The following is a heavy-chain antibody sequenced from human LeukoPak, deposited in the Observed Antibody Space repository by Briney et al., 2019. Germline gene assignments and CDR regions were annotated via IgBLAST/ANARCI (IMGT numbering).Heavy chain of an antibody. Sequence: PSETLPLTCTVSGGSISSSSYYWGWIRQPPGKGLEWIGSIYYSGSTYYNLSLKSRITLSVDTSKNQFSLKLSSVTAADTAVYYCVRDSYIVVGNWFDPWGQGTLVTVSS. D-gene: IGHD3-22*01. V-gene: IGHV4-39*07. CDR3: VRDSYIVVGNWFDP. J-gene: IGHJ5*02. CDR1: GGSISSSSYY. CDR2: IYYSGST.